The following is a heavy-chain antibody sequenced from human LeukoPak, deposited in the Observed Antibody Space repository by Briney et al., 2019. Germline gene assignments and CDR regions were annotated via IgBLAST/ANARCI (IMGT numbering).Heavy chain of an antibody. CDR2: IYGDGSFT. D-gene: IGHD6-19*01. CDR1: GFTFSNFW. CDR3: AKSLDAQAVADPFDY. V-gene: IGHV3-74*01. Sequence: QAGGSLRLSCAASGFTFSNFWMHWVRQAPGKGLVWVALIYGDGSFTRYADSVKGRFTISRDNAKNTVYLQMNSLRAEDTAVYYCAKSLDAQAVADPFDYWGQGTLVTVSS. J-gene: IGHJ4*02.